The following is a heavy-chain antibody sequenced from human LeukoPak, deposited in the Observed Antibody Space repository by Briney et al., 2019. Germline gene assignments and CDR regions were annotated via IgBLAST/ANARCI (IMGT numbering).Heavy chain of an antibody. CDR1: GYTFTSYY. Sequence: ASVKVSCKASGYTFTSYYMHWVRQAPGQGLEWMGIINPSGGSTSYAQKFQGKVTMTRDMSTSTDYMELSSLRSEDTAVYYCARDNSVEDTAWWFDPWGQGTLVTVSS. CDR3: ARDNSVEDTAWWFDP. D-gene: IGHD4-23*01. CDR2: INPSGGST. V-gene: IGHV1-46*01. J-gene: IGHJ5*02.